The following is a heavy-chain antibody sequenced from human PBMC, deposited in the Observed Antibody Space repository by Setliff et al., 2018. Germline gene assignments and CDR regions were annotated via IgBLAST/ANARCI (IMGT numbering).Heavy chain of an antibody. CDR3: ARSFSRREKFLLDY. Sequence: SEDPVPHLRCLWWVLQWLLLELDPPAPRKRLEWIGEIIHSGSTNYNPSLKSRVTISMDTSKNQFSLKVSSVTAADTAVYYCARSFSRREKFLLDYWGQGALVTVSS. V-gene: IGHV4-34*12. J-gene: IGHJ4*02. CDR2: IIHSGST. CDR1: WVLQWLL.